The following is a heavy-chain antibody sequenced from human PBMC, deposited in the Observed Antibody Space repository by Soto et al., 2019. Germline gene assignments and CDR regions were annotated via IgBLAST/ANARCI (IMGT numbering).Heavy chain of an antibody. CDR2: ICPDESDT. CDR3: VRMGISGAGYLSFSYYGMDT. Sequence: EVQLVQSGAEVKEPGESLKISCKGSGYSFTKYWIGWVRQMPGKGLEWMASICPDESDTRYSPSFQGQVTISADNSISTANLQWSSLKASDTAMYYCVRMGISGAGYLSFSYYGMDTWGQGTTVTVSS. CDR1: GYSFTKYW. V-gene: IGHV5-51*03. J-gene: IGHJ6*02. D-gene: IGHD5-12*01.